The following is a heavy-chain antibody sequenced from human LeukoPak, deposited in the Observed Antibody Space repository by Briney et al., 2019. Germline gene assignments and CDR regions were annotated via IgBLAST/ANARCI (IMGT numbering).Heavy chain of an antibody. Sequence: GGSLRLSCAASGFTFSSYGMHWVRQAPGKGLEWVAFIRYDGSNEYYADSVKGRFTISRDNSKNTLYLQMNSLRAEDTAVYYCARGKRSHDTSGYFHAFYYYGMDVWGQGTTVTVCS. D-gene: IGHD3-22*01. CDR3: ARGKRSHDTSGYFHAFYYYGMDV. CDR1: GFTFSSYG. CDR2: IRYDGSNE. V-gene: IGHV3-30*02. J-gene: IGHJ6*02.